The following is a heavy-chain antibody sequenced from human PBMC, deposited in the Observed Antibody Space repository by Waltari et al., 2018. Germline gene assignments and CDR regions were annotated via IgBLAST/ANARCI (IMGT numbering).Heavy chain of an antibody. CDR1: GFTFSSYS. D-gene: IGHD3-3*01. V-gene: IGHV3-48*04. J-gene: IGHJ4*02. CDR3: ARDLMGKTLMDDFWSGFFDY. Sequence: EVQLVESGGGLVQPGGSLRLSCAASGFTFSSYSMNWVRQAPGTGLGWVSYISSSSSTIYYADSVKGRFTISRDNAKNSLYLQMNSLRAEDTAVYYCARDLMGKTLMDDFWSGFFDYWGQGTLVTVSS. CDR2: ISSSSSTI.